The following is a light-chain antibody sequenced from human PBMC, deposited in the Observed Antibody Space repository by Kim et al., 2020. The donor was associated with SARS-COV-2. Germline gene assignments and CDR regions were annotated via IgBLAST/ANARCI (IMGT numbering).Light chain of an antibody. Sequence: EIVLTQSPATLSLSPGERATLPCRASQSVNNYLAWYQQKPGQAPRLLIYDASDRATGTPARFSGSGSGTDFTLTISSLEPEDFAVDYCQQRTNRNSNHTLGQGTKLEIK. CDR1: QSVNNY. V-gene: IGKV3-11*01. CDR2: DAS. J-gene: IGKJ2*01. CDR3: QQRTNRNSNHT.